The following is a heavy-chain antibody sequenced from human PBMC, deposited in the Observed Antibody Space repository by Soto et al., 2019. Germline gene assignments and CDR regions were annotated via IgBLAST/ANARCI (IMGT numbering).Heavy chain of an antibody. V-gene: IGHV4-34*01. CDR2: INHSGIT. J-gene: IGHJ3*02. Sequence: SETLSLTCAVYGGSFSGYYWSWIRQPPGKGLEWIGEINHSGITNYNPSLKSRVTISVDTSKNQFSLKLSSVTASDTAVYYCARTRGSYRPDAFDIWGHGTMVTV. CDR3: ARTRGSYRPDAFDI. CDR1: GGSFSGYY. D-gene: IGHD3-16*02.